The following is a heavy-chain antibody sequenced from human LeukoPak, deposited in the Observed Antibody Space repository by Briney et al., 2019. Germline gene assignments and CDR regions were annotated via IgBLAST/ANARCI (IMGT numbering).Heavy chain of an antibody. CDR1: GFTFSDFH. J-gene: IGHJ4*02. D-gene: IGHD4-23*01. CDR2: ISSSSSYI. Sequence: PGGSLRLSCAASGFTFSDFHMSWIRQAPGKGLEWVSSISSSSSYIYYADSVKGRFTISRDNAKNSLYLQMNSLRAEDTAVYYCASALVRWYWGQGTLVTVPS. CDR3: ASALVRWY. V-gene: IGHV3-11*06.